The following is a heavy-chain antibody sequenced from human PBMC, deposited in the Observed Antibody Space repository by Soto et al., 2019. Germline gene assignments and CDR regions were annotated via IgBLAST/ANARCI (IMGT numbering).Heavy chain of an antibody. CDR2: ISAGGGGT. V-gene: IGHV3-23*01. D-gene: IGHD6-19*01. CDR1: GFTFDSYT. CDR3: AKGFGGTSGWYYYGY. Sequence: EVQLLESGGGSVQPGGSLRLSCAASGFTFDSYTLNWVRQAPGKGLEWVSSISAGGGGTYYADSVKGRFTISRDNSKKPLYLQLNSLRAEDTAVFYCAKGFGGTSGWYYYGYWGQGTLVTVSS. J-gene: IGHJ4*02.